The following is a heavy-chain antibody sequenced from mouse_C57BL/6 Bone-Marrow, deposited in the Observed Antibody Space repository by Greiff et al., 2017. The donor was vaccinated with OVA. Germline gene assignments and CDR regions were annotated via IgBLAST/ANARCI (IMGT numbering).Heavy chain of an antibody. CDR1: GYAFSSYW. J-gene: IGHJ1*03. D-gene: IGHD2-1*01. Sequence: LVESGASVKIPCKASGYAFSSYWMNWVKQRPGKGLEWIGQIYPGDGDTNYNGKFKGKATLTADKSSSTANMQLSSLTSEDSAVYFCARESYYGNYVGVGWYFDVWGTGTTVTVSS. CDR3: ARESYYGNYVGVGWYFDV. CDR2: IYPGDGDT. V-gene: IGHV1-80*01.